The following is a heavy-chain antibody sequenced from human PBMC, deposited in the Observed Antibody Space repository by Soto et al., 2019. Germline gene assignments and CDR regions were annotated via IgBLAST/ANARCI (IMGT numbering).Heavy chain of an antibody. CDR2: IYYSGST. V-gene: IGHV4-31*03. D-gene: IGHD5-18*01. J-gene: IGHJ3*02. CDR3: ARGSSGGLWLIFDPGPDAFDI. Sequence: PSETLSLTCTVSGGSISSGGYYWSWIRQHPGKGLEWIGYIYYSGSTYYNPSLKSRVTISVDTSKNQFSLKLSSVTAADTAVYYCARGSSGGLWLIFDPGPDAFDIWGQGTMVTVSS. CDR1: GGSISSGGYY.